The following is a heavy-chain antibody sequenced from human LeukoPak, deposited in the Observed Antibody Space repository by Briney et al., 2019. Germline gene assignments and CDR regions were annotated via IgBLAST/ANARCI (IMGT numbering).Heavy chain of an antibody. Sequence: PGGSLRLSCTASGFTTHYWLNWVRQSPGKGLEWVSAISGSGGSTYYADSVKGRFTISRDNSKNTLYLQMNSLRAEDTAVYYCAGGDYDYYYGMDVWGQGTTVTVSS. CDR3: AGGDYDYYYGMDV. J-gene: IGHJ6*02. CDR1: GFTTHYW. D-gene: IGHD4-17*01. CDR2: ISGSGGST. V-gene: IGHV3-23*01.